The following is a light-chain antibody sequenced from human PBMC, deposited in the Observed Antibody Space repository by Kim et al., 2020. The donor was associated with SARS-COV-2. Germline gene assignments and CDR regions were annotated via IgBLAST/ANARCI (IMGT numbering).Light chain of an antibody. Sequence: VVPQEPSLTVSPGGTVTLTCASNTGAVTSGYYPNWFQLKPGQAPRSMIHTASGRHSWTPARFSGSLLGGKAALTLSGVQPEDEAEYYCLLYYGGVWVFGGGTQLTVL. CDR1: TGAVTSGYY. V-gene: IGLV7-43*01. CDR2: TAS. J-gene: IGLJ3*02. CDR3: LLYYGGVWV.